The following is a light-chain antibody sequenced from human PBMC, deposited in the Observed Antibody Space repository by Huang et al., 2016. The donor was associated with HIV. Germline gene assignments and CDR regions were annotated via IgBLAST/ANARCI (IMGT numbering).Light chain of an antibody. J-gene: IGKJ2*01. Sequence: DIQMTQSPSSLSASVRDRVTIPCRASQSISSNLNWYQQKPGKAPKLLIYAASNLQSGVPSRFSGSGSGTDFSLTISSLQPEDAASYYCQQSFSTPHTFGQGTKLEI. CDR2: AAS. CDR1: QSISSN. CDR3: QQSFSTPHT. V-gene: IGKV1-39*01.